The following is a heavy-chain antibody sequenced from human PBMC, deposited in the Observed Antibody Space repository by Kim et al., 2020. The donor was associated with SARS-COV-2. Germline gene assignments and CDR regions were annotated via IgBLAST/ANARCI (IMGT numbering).Heavy chain of an antibody. Sequence: KGRVTISVDTSKNQFSLKLSSVTAADTAVYYCARGRRVRLTTAKYNWFDPWGQGTLVTVSS. J-gene: IGHJ5*02. V-gene: IGHV4-34*01. CDR3: ARGRRVRLTTAKYNWFDP. D-gene: IGHD4-4*01.